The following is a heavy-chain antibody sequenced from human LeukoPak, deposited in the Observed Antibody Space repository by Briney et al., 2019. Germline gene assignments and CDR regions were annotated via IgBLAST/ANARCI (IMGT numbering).Heavy chain of an antibody. J-gene: IGHJ3*02. D-gene: IGHD3-22*01. CDR3: ARVGGITMIVVLITDAFDI. V-gene: IGHV4-59*12. Sequence: SETLSLTCTVSGGSISSYYWSWIRQPPGKGLEWIGYIYYSGSTNCNPSLKSRVTISVDMSKNQFSLKLRSVTAADTAVYYCARVGGITMIVVLITDAFDIWGQGTMVTVSS. CDR1: GGSISSYY. CDR2: IYYSGST.